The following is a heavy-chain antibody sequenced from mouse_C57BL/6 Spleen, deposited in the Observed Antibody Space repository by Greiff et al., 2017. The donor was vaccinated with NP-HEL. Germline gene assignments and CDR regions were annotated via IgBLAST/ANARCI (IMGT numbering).Heavy chain of an antibody. V-gene: IGHV6-3*01. Sequence: EVQLVESGGGLVQPGGSMKLSCVASGFTFSNYWMNWVRQSPEKGLEWVAQIRLKSDNYATHYAESVKGRFTISRDDSKSSVYLQMDNLRAEDTGIYYCTDLIGGSYWYFDVWGTGTTVTGSS. CDR3: TDLIGGSYWYFDV. D-gene: IGHD2-14*01. J-gene: IGHJ1*03. CDR1: GFTFSNYW. CDR2: IRLKSDNYAT.